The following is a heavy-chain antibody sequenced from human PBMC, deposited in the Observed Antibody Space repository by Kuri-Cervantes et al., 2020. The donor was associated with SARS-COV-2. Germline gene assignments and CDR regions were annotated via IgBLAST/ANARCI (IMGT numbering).Heavy chain of an antibody. D-gene: IGHD1-26*01. V-gene: IGHV3-30*03. Sequence: GGSLRLSCAASGFTFSSYSMNWVRQAPGKGLEWVAVISYDGSNKYYADSVKGRFTVSRDNSMNTLYLQMNSLRAEDTAVYYCARDYGEWELLQNFDYWGQGTLVTVSS. CDR2: ISYDGSNK. J-gene: IGHJ4*02. CDR1: GFTFSSYS. CDR3: ARDYGEWELLQNFDY.